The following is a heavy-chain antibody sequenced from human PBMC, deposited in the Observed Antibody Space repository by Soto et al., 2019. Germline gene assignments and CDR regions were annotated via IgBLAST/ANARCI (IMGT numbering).Heavy chain of an antibody. J-gene: IGHJ4*02. D-gene: IGHD6-19*01. CDR3: ARDASVVAVAVPTDFDY. V-gene: IGHV3-48*01. CDR1: GFTFSSYS. Sequence: EVQLVESGGGLVQPGGSLRLSCAASGFTFSSYSMNWVRQAPGKGLEWVSYISSSSSTIYYADSVKGRFTISRDNDKNSLYLQMNSLRAEDTAVYYCARDASVVAVAVPTDFDYWGQGTLVTVSS. CDR2: ISSSSSTI.